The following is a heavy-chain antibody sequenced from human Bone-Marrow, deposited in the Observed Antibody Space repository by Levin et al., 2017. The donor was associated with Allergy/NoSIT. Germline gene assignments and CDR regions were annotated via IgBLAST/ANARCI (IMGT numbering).Heavy chain of an antibody. CDR2: TYYSSQWYT. CDR1: GDNVSSNSGV. V-gene: IGHV6-1*01. J-gene: IGHJ5*02. CDR3: ARDESARRGNWFDP. Sequence: ASETLSLTCVVSGDNVSSNSGVWNWIRQSPLRGLEWMGRTYYSSQWYTEYSESLRSRITIKSDTSKNQISLTLNSVTPEDTAVYYCARDESARRGNWFDPWGQGTLVTVSS.